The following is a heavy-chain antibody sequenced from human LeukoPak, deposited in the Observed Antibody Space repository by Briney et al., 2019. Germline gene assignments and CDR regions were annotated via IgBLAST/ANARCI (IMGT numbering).Heavy chain of an antibody. CDR1: GYSISSGYY. D-gene: IGHD1-26*01. J-gene: IGHJ4*02. CDR3: ARGGHSGSYYDFDY. V-gene: IGHV4-61*01. CDR2: IYYSGST. Sequence: PSETLSLTCAVSGYSISSGYYWGWIRQPPGKGLEWIGYIYYSGSTNYNPSLKSRVTISVDTSKNQFSLKLSSVTAADTAVYYCARGGHSGSYYDFDYWGQGTLVTVSS.